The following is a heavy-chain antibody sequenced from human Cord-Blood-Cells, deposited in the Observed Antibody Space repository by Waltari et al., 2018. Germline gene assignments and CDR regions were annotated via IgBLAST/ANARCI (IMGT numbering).Heavy chain of an antibody. CDR1: GLTVSMTY. CDR3: ARVPRRDGYNYFDY. D-gene: IGHD5-12*01. J-gene: IGHJ4*02. V-gene: IGHV3-53*01. CDR2: IYSGGST. Sequence: EVQMVESGGDLIQPGGSLRLSCAASGLTVSMTYMSWVRQAPGKGLEWVSVIYSGGSTYYADSVKGRFTISRDNSKNTLYLQMNSLRAEDTAVYYCARVPRRDGYNYFDYWGQGTLVTVSS.